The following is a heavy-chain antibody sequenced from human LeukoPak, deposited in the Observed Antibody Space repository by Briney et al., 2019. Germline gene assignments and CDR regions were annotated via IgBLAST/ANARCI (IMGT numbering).Heavy chain of an antibody. CDR3: VQCGGDCYTSSH. CDR1: GYSFTSYW. D-gene: IGHD2-21*02. V-gene: IGHV5-51*01. Sequence: GESLKISCESSGYSFTSYWIGWVRPMPGKGLEWMGIIYPGDSNTSYSPSFQGKVTISADKSISTAYLQWSSLKASDSAMYYCVQCGGDCYTSSHWGQGTLVTVSS. CDR2: IYPGDSNT. J-gene: IGHJ4*02.